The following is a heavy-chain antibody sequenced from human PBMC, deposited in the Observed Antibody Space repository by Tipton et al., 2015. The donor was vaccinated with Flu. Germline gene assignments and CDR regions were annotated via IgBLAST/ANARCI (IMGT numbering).Heavy chain of an antibody. CDR2: IYSTDAT. V-gene: IGHV3-NL1*01. Sequence: QVQLVQSGGGVVQPGRSLRLSCAASGFIFSTYGMHWVRQAPGKGLGWVSVIYSTDATYYADSVKGRFTISRDTSKNTLYLQINSLRLEDTALYYCASTTSYYDYGMAVWGQGATVIVSS. J-gene: IGHJ6*02. D-gene: IGHD1-14*01. CDR3: ASTTSYYDYGMAV. CDR1: GFIFSTYG.